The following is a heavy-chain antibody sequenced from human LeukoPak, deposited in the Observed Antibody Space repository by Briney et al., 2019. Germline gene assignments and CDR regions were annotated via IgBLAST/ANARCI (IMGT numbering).Heavy chain of an antibody. CDR3: ARDLYSYASDAFDI. J-gene: IGHJ3*02. V-gene: IGHV1-18*01. CDR1: GYTFTSYG. Sequence: GASVKVSCKASGYTFTSYGISWVRQAPGQGLEWMGWISAYNGNTNYAQKLQGRVTMTTDTSTSTAYMELRSLRSDDTAVYYCARDLYSYASDAFDIWGQGTMVTVSS. D-gene: IGHD5-18*01. CDR2: ISAYNGNT.